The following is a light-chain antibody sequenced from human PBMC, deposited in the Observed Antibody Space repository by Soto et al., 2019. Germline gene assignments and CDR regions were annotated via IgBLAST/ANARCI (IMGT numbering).Light chain of an antibody. CDR2: WAS. CDR3: KQYEVTPHT. J-gene: IGKJ3*01. V-gene: IGKV4-1*01. CDR1: QSVLHSSSNKNH. Sequence: DIVLTQSPDSVAVSLGERATINCKSSQSVLHSSSNKNHLAWYQQKPGQPPKLLIYWASARESGVPDRFSGSWSGTDFSLTIRSLQAEDVAVYYCKQYEVTPHTFGPGTKVDIK.